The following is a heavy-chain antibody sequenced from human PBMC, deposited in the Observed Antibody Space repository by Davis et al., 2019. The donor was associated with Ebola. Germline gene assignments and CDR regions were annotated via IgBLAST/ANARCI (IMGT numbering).Heavy chain of an antibody. V-gene: IGHV3-21*01. J-gene: IGHJ4*02. CDR3: ARDPHTYYDFWSGILKGYYFDY. CDR1: GFTFSTYS. Sequence: PGGSLRLSCAASGFTFSTYSMNWVRQAPGKGLEWASSISSRSNYIYYADSVKGRFTISRDNAKHSLYLQMNSLRAEDTAVYYCARDPHTYYDFWSGILKGYYFDYWGQGTLVTVSS. CDR2: ISSRSNYI. D-gene: IGHD3-3*01.